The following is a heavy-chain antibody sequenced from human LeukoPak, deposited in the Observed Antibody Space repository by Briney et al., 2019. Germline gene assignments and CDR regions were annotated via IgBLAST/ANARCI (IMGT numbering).Heavy chain of an antibody. CDR3: AREYRSYSYGRGALDI. Sequence: PGGSLRLSCVGSGFTFSNYIMNWVRQAPGKGLEWVSYISGSSSRIYYADSLKGRFTISRDNSKNTLYLQMNSLRAEDTALYYCAREYRSYSYGRGALDIWGQGTMVTVSS. CDR2: ISGSSSRI. D-gene: IGHD3-16*01. CDR1: GFTFSNYI. V-gene: IGHV3-48*01. J-gene: IGHJ3*02.